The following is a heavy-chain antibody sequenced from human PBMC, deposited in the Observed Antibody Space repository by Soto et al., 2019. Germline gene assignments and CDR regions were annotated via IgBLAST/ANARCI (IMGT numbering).Heavy chain of an antibody. V-gene: IGHV3-15*01. CDR3: TTASSTSCRGCYYYYGMDV. Sequence: AGSLRLSCAASGFTSSNAWMSSVRQAPGKGLEGVGRIKSKTDGGTTDYAAPVKGRFTISRDDSKNTLYLQMNSLKTEDTAVYDCTTASSTSCRGCYYYYGMDVWGQGTTVTVSS. J-gene: IGHJ6*02. CDR2: IKSKTDGGTT. CDR1: GFTSSNAW. D-gene: IGHD2-2*01.